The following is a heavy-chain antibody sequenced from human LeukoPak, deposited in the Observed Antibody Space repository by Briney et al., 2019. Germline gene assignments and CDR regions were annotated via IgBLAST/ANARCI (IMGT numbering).Heavy chain of an antibody. J-gene: IGHJ5*02. D-gene: IGHD1-1*01. Sequence: RASETLSLTCTVSGGSISSYYWSWIRQPPGKGLEWIGYISYSGSTNFNPSLKSRVTISVDTSKNQFSLKLSSVTAADTAVYYCAREGTAGTYLNWFDPWGQGTLVTVSS. CDR1: GGSISSYY. CDR3: AREGTAGTYLNWFDP. CDR2: ISYSGST. V-gene: IGHV4-59*01.